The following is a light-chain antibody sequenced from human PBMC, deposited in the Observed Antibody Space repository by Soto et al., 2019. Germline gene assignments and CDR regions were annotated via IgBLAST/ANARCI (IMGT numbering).Light chain of an antibody. Sequence: DIQMTQSPSSLSASVGDRVTITCRASQGVRNSLAWDQQKPEKGPKSLIYAASSLQSGVPSRFSGSGSGTEFTLIISSLQPEYFATYYCQQYNSYPYTFGQGTKLEIK. CDR3: QQYNSYPYT. J-gene: IGKJ2*01. V-gene: IGKV1D-16*01. CDR1: QGVRNS. CDR2: AAS.